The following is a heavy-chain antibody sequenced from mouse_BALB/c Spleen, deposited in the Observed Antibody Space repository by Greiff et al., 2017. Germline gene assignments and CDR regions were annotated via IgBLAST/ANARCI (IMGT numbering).Heavy chain of an antibody. J-gene: IGHJ2*01. Sequence: EVHLVESGGGLVQPGGSLRLSCATSGFTFTDYYMSWVRQPPGKALEWLGFIRNKANGYTTEYSASVKGRFTISRDNSQSILYLQMNTLRAEDSATYYCAREYYYGYDYWSQGTTLTVSS. CDR2: IRNKANGYTT. CDR3: AREYYYGYDY. V-gene: IGHV7-3*02. D-gene: IGHD1-2*01. CDR1: GFTFTDYY.